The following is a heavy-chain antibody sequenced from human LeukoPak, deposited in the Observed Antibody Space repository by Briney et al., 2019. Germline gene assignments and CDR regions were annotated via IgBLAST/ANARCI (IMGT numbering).Heavy chain of an antibody. J-gene: IGHJ4*02. CDR2: IYYSGST. CDR1: GGSISSGDYY. V-gene: IGHV4-30-4*01. D-gene: IGHD3-16*02. Sequence: SQTLSLTCTVSGGSISSGDYYWSWIRQPPGKGLEWIGYIYYSGSTYYNPSLKSRVTISVDTSKNKFSLKLSSVTAADTAVYYCARWRDDYVWGSYRYRYFDYWGQGTLVTVSS. CDR3: ARWRDDYVWGSYRYRYFDY.